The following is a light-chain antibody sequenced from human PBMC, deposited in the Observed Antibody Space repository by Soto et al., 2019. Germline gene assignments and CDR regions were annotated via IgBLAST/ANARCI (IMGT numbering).Light chain of an antibody. Sequence: QSVLTQPASVSGSPGQSITISCTGTSRDVGHYIYVSWYQQHPGKAPKLMIYGVTNRPSGVSNRFSGSKSANTASLTISGVQAEDEADYYCSSYTDYRTIIFGGGTKLTVL. CDR2: GVT. CDR1: SRDVGHYIY. CDR3: SSYTDYRTII. V-gene: IGLV2-14*01. J-gene: IGLJ2*01.